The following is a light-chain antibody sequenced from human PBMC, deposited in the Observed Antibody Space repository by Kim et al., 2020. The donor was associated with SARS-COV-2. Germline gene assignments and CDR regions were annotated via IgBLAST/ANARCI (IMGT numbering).Light chain of an antibody. V-gene: IGLV3-21*04. CDR1: NIGSKS. CDR3: QVWDSSSDHVV. CDR2: YDS. J-gene: IGLJ2*01. Sequence: APGKTARITCGGNNIGSKSVPWYQQKPGQAPGLVIYYDSDRPSVIPERFSGSNSGNTATLTISRVEAGDEADYYCQVWDSSSDHVVFGGGTQLTVL.